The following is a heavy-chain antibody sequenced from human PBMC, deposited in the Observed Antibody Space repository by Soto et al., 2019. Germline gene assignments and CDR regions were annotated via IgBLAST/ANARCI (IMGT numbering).Heavy chain of an antibody. D-gene: IGHD2-2*01. V-gene: IGHV1-18*01. CDR3: ARFRAVLVPAAIGGAFDI. Sequence: QVQLVQSGAEVKKPGASVKVSCKASGYTFTSYGISWVRQAPGQGLEWMGWISAYNGNTNYAQKLQVRVTMTKDTSTSTAYMELRSLRSYDTAVYYCARFRAVLVPAAIGGAFDIWGQGTMVTVSS. CDR2: ISAYNGNT. J-gene: IGHJ3*02. CDR1: GYTFTSYG.